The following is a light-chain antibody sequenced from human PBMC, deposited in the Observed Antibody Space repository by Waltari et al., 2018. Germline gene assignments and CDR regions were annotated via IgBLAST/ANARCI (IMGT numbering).Light chain of an antibody. CDR3: SSYTSSTTLWV. Sequence: QSALTQPASVTGSPGQSITISCTGTSSDGGGYNYVSWYQQHPGKAPKLMIYDVSNRPSGVSVRFSGSKSGNTASLTISGLQTEDQADYYCSSYTSSTTLWVFGGGTKVTVL. CDR1: SSDGGGYNY. V-gene: IGLV2-14*03. J-gene: IGLJ3*02. CDR2: DVS.